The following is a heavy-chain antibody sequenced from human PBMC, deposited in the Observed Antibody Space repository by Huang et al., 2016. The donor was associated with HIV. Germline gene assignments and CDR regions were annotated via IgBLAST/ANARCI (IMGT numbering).Heavy chain of an antibody. D-gene: IGHD2-2*01. Sequence: QLQLQESGPGLVKPSETRSLTCSVSGGSIRSSSYYWGWLRQPPGKGLEWIGMIYYSGSTFYNPALKSRVTISVDTSVYYCARHMDCSSSSCLAGGHERGPFDMWGQGTMVTVSS. CDR3: RGPFDM. V-gene: IGHV4-39*02. CDR2: IYYSGST. CDR1: GGSIRSSSYY. J-gene: IGHJ3*02.